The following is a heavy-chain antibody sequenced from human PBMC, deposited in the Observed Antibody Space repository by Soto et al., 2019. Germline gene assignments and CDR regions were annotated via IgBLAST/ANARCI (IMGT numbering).Heavy chain of an antibody. CDR1: GFTFSSYA. CDR3: ARDLVVPAAIHLVAYYYYYGMDV. CDR2: ISYDGSNK. D-gene: IGHD2-2*01. J-gene: IGHJ6*02. V-gene: IGHV3-30-3*01. Sequence: QVQLVESGGGVVQPGRSLRLSCAASGFTFSSYAMPWVRQAPGKGLEWVAVISYDGSNKYYADSVKGRFTISRDNSKNTLYLQMNSLRAEDTAVYYCARDLVVPAAIHLVAYYYYYGMDVWGQGTTVTVSS.